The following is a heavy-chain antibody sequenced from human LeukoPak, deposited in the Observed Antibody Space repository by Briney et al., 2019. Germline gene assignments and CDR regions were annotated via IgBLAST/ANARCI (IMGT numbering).Heavy chain of an antibody. V-gene: IGHV3-23*01. CDR1: GFTFSSYA. Sequence: GGSLRLSCAASGFTFSSYAMSWVRQAPGKGLAWVSAISGSGGSTYYADSVKGRFTISRDNSKNTLYLQMNSLRAEDTAVYYCAKDRPPYGDCSPVFDYWGQGTLVTVSS. J-gene: IGHJ4*02. CDR2: ISGSGGST. CDR3: AKDRPPYGDCSPVFDY. D-gene: IGHD4-17*01.